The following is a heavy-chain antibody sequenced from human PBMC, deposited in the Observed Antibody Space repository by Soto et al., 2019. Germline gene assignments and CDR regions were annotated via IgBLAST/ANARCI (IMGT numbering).Heavy chain of an antibody. CDR1: GGSINVDGYY. CDR2: IYYSGYT. Sequence: SETLSLTCTVSGGSINVDGYYWTWIRQHPGKGLEWIGYIYYSGYTYYNPSLKSRLTISLDTSKNQFSLKLNSVTAADTAVYYCAREILDSSGSFMRPPDASDIWRQGTTVTVSS. J-gene: IGHJ3*02. D-gene: IGHD3-22*01. V-gene: IGHV4-31*03. CDR3: AREILDSSGSFMRPPDASDI.